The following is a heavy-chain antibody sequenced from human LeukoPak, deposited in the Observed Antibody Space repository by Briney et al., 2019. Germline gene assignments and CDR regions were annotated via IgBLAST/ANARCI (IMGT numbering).Heavy chain of an antibody. V-gene: IGHV6-1*01. J-gene: IGHJ5*02. CDR3: ARVRGVATTKRTFFDT. CDR2: TYYRSKWYN. CDR1: GDSVSSDNAA. D-gene: IGHD6-13*01. Sequence: SQTLSLTCAISGDSVSSDNAAWNWIRQSPSRGLEWLGGTYYRSKWYNDYARSVKSRITINADTSKNRFSLQLNSVTPEDTAVYYCARVRGVATTKRTFFDTWGQGTRVTVSS.